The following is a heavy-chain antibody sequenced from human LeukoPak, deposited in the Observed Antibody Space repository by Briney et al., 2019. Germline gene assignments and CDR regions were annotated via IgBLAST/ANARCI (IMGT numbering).Heavy chain of an antibody. CDR1: GGSVSSGNYY. D-gene: IGHD6-13*01. V-gene: IGHV4-61*01. Sequence: PSETLSLTCTVSGGSVSSGNYYWSWIRQPPGKGLDWIGYIYYSGSTNYNPSLKSRVTISVDTSKNQFSLRLSSVTAADTAVYYCARGGKRAAAGSLELDPWGQGTLVTVSS. J-gene: IGHJ5*02. CDR3: ARGGKRAAAGSLELDP. CDR2: IYYSGST.